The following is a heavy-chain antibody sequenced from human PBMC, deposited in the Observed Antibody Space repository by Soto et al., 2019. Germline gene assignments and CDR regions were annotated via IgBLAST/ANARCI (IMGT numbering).Heavy chain of an antibody. CDR3: AREGYSSGWEHYYYYGMDV. CDR1: GYTFTSYC. J-gene: IGHJ6*02. D-gene: IGHD6-19*01. CDR2: ISAYNGNT. Sequence: VASVKVSCKASGYTFTSYCISWVRQAPGQGLEWMGWISAYNGNTNYAQKLQGRVTMTTDTSTSTAYMELRSLRSDDTAVYYCAREGYSSGWEHYYYYGMDVWGQGTTVTVSS. V-gene: IGHV1-18*01.